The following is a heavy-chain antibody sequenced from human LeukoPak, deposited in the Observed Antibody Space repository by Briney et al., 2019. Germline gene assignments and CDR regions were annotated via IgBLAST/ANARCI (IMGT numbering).Heavy chain of an antibody. CDR1: AYTLTELS. J-gene: IGHJ4*02. Sequence: ASVKVSCKVSAYTLTELSMHWVRQAPGKGLEWMGGFVPEDVETIYAQKFQGRDTMTEYTSTDTAYMELSSLRSEDTAVYYCATVGIYYGSGSYRHWGQGTLVTVSS. CDR2: FVPEDVET. D-gene: IGHD3-10*01. V-gene: IGHV1-24*01. CDR3: ATVGIYYGSGSYRH.